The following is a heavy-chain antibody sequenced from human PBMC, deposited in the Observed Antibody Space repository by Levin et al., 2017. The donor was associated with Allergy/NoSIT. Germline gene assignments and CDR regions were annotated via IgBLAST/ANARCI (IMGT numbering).Heavy chain of an antibody. Sequence: LRLSCAVSGGSISSGGYSWSWIRQPPGKGLEWIGYIYHSGSTYYNPSLKSRVTISVDRSKNQFSLKLSSVTAADTAVYYCARGIEEDIVVVVAATPWFDPWGQGTLVTVSS. J-gene: IGHJ5*02. V-gene: IGHV4-30-2*01. CDR1: GGSISSGGYS. D-gene: IGHD2-15*01. CDR2: IYHSGST. CDR3: ARGIEEDIVVVVAATPWFDP.